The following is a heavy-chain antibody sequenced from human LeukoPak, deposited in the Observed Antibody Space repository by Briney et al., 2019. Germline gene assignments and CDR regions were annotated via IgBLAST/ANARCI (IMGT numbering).Heavy chain of an antibody. CDR3: ASGIKSVLVGEHDAFDI. CDR2: ISPNSGGT. D-gene: IGHD1-26*01. V-gene: IGHV1-2*02. J-gene: IGHJ3*02. CDR1: GYTFTGYH. Sequence: ASVKVSCKASGYTFTGYHMHWVRQAPGQGLEWMGWISPNSGGTKYAQKFQGRVSMSRDTSISTAYMELSSLRFDDTAVYYCASGIKSVLVGEHDAFDIWGQGTMVTVSS.